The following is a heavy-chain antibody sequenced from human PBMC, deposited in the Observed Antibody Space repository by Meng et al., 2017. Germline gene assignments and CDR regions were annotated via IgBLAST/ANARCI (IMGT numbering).Heavy chain of an antibody. Sequence: SGPTLLKPTQTLTLTCTFSGFSLSTSGVGVGWIRQPPGRALESLAPIYWKDDKRYNPSLKSRRTITKDNAKNQVVLTMTNRDPVDTATYYWAHRPDSGSYYVYSEFFDYWGQGTLVTVSS. CDR1: GFSLSTSGVG. D-gene: IGHD1-26*01. CDR3: AHRPDSGSYYVYSEFFDY. V-gene: IGHV2-5*01. CDR2: IYWKDDK. J-gene: IGHJ4*02.